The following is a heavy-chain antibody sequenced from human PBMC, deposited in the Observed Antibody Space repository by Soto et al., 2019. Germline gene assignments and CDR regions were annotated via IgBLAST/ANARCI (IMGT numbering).Heavy chain of an antibody. CDR1: GVSISSYY. CDR2: IDYSGST. Sequence: QVQLQESGPGLVKPSETLSLTCTVSGVSISSYYWSWIRQPPGKGLEWIGYIDYSGSTNYNPSLKSRVTISVDTSKNQFSLKLSSVTAADTAVYYCARGTEYSSSWAGYWGQGTLVTVSS. D-gene: IGHD6-6*01. J-gene: IGHJ4*02. CDR3: ARGTEYSSSWAGY. V-gene: IGHV4-59*01.